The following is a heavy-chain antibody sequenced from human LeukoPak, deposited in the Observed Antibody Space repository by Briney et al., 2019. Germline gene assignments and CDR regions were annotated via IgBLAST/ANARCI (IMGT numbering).Heavy chain of an antibody. Sequence: AAVKVSCKASGYTFTSYAMHWVRQAPGQRREWMGGINAGNDNTKYSQKFQGRVTITRDTSASTAYMELSSLRSEDTAVYYCARGGGPYDSSGYYHLDYWGQGTLVTVSS. CDR3: ARGGGPYDSSGYYHLDY. V-gene: IGHV1-3*01. J-gene: IGHJ4*02. D-gene: IGHD3-22*01. CDR1: GYTFTSYA. CDR2: INAGNDNT.